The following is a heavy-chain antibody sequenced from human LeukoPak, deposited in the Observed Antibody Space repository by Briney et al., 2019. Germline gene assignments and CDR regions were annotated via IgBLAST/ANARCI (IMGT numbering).Heavy chain of an antibody. V-gene: IGHV4-34*01. CDR3: ARGRMSVTPYYYYYYMDV. CDR2: INHSGST. J-gene: IGHJ6*03. D-gene: IGHD2-21*02. Sequence: PSETLSLTCTVSGGAISSYYWSWIRQPPGKGLEWIGEINHSGSTNYNPSLKSRVTISVDTSKNQFSLKLSSVTAADTAVYYCARGRMSVTPYYYYYYMDVWGKGTTVTVSS. CDR1: GGAISSYY.